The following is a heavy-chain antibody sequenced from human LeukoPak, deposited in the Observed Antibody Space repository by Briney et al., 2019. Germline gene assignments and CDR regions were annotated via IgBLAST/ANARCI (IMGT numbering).Heavy chain of an antibody. CDR2: IYYSGST. V-gene: IGHV4-59*01. Sequence: TSETLSLTCTVSGGSISSYYWSWIRQPPGKGLEWIGYIYYSGSTNYNPSLKSRVTISVDTSKNQFSLKLSSVTAADTAVYYCARDGSSSSPYYYYYYGMDVWGQGTTVTVSS. CDR3: ARDGSSSSPYYYYYYGMDV. D-gene: IGHD6-6*01. J-gene: IGHJ6*02. CDR1: GGSISSYY.